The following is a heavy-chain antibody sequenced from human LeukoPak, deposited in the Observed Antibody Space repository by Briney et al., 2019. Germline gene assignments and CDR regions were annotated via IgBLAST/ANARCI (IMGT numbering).Heavy chain of an antibody. D-gene: IGHD4-17*01. J-gene: IGHJ3*02. CDR1: GFTFSDYY. Sequence: AGGSLRLSCAASGFTFSDYYMSWVRQAPGKGLEWVSYISSSGSTIYYADSVKGRFTISRDNAKNSLYLQMNSLRAEDTAVYYCARAVTTSSHDDAFDIWGQGTMVTVSS. V-gene: IGHV3-11*04. CDR3: ARAVTTSSHDDAFDI. CDR2: ISSSGSTI.